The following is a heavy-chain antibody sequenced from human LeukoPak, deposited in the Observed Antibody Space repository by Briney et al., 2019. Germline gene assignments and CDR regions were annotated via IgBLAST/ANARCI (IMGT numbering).Heavy chain of an antibody. D-gene: IGHD1-26*01. CDR2: ISAYNGHT. Sequence: ASVKVSCKASGYTFTSYGISWVRQAPGQGLEWMGWISAYNGHTNYAQKLQGRVTMTTDTSTSTAYMELRSLRSDDTAVYYCAREFRSGSYSEFDYWGQGTLVTVSS. CDR1: GYTFTSYG. J-gene: IGHJ4*02. CDR3: AREFRSGSYSEFDY. V-gene: IGHV1-18*01.